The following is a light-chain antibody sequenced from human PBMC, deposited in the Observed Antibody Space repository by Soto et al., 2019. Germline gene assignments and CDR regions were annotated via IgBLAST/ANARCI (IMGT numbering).Light chain of an antibody. CDR3: QQRSSWPS. J-gene: IGKJ5*01. CDR1: QSVSSN. V-gene: IGKV3-15*01. Sequence: EIVMTQSPATLSVSPGERATLSFRASQSVSSNLAWYQQKPGQAPRLLIYGASTRATGIPARFSGSGSGTDFTLTISSLEPEDFAVYHCQQRSSWPSFGQGTRLEIK. CDR2: GAS.